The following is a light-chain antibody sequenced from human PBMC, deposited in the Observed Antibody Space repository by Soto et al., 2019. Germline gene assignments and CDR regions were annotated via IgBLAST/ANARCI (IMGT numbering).Light chain of an antibody. CDR3: QQANSFPWT. J-gene: IGKJ2*02. CDR1: QDITTW. Sequence: DIQMTQSPSSVSASVGDRVTITCRASQDITTWLTWYQQKPGEAPKFRIYAASSLQSGVPSRFNGSGSGTDFTLTISSLQPEDFATYYCQQANSFPWTFGQGTKLDIK. V-gene: IGKV1-12*01. CDR2: AAS.